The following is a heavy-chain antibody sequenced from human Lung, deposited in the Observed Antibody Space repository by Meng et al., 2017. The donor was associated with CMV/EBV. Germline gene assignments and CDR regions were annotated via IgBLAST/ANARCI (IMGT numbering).Heavy chain of an antibody. Sequence: GGSLRLSCVASGFTLVRYHMHWVRQAPGKGLERVAFIWYDGGNKFYADSVKGRFTISRDNSKNTLYLQMNNVGADDAAIYFCARPRYDTSHYPVYYYYGMDVWGLGTTVTVSS. CDR3: ARPRYDTSHYPVYYYYGMDV. CDR1: GFTLVRYH. V-gene: IGHV3-33*01. J-gene: IGHJ6*02. D-gene: IGHD3-22*01. CDR2: IWYDGGNK.